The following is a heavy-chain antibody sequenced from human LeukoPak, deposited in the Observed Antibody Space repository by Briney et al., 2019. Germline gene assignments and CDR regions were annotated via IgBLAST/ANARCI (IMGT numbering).Heavy chain of an antibody. D-gene: IGHD6-13*01. V-gene: IGHV4-34*01. CDR2: INHSGST. CDR3: AGMNVRRSSWYSGGWFDP. CDR1: GGSFSGYY. Sequence: SETLSLTCAVYGGSFSGYYWSWIRQPPGKGLEWIGEINHSGSTNYNPSLKSRVTISVDTSKHQFSLKPHSVTAAHTAVLYRAGMNVRRSSWYSGGWFDPGGQGTLVTVSS. J-gene: IGHJ5*02.